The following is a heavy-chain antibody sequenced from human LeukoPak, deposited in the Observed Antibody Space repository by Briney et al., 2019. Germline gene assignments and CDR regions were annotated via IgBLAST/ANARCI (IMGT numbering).Heavy chain of an antibody. V-gene: IGHV4-59*08. J-gene: IGHJ3*02. CDR2: IYYSGST. CDR3: ARHGGVVRGEGRDAFDI. D-gene: IGHD3-10*01. Sequence: SETLSLTCTVSGGSISSYYWSWIRQPPGKGLEWIGYIYYSGSTNSNPSLKSRVTISIDTSRNHLSLKLNSVTAADTAVYYCARHGGVVRGEGRDAFDIWGQGTVVTVSS. CDR1: GGSISSYY.